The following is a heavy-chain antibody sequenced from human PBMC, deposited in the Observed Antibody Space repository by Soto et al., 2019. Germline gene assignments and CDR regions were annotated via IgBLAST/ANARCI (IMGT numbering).Heavy chain of an antibody. V-gene: IGHV3-21*06. CDR1: GFTFTRYS. J-gene: IGHJ4*02. Sequence: GGSLRLSCSASGFTFTRYSMNWVRQAPGKGLEWVSSISSTTNYIYYGDSMKGRFTISRDNAKNSLYLEMNSLRAEDTAVYYCARESEDLTSNFDYWGQGTLVTVSS. CDR2: ISSTTNYI. CDR3: ARESEDLTSNFDY.